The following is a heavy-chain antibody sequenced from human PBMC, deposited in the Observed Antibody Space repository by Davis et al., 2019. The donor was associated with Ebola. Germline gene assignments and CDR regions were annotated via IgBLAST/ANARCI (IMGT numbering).Heavy chain of an antibody. CDR3: ASERE. D-gene: IGHD6-25*01. CDR1: AATISSSY. J-gene: IGHJ4*02. V-gene: IGHV4-59*08. Sequence: SETLSLTCTVSAATISSSYWSWIPPPPGKGLEWIGYIYFSGSTNYNPSLKSRVTISVDTSKNQFTRKQSSVTAADTAVYYCASEREWGQGTLVTVSS. CDR2: IYFSGST.